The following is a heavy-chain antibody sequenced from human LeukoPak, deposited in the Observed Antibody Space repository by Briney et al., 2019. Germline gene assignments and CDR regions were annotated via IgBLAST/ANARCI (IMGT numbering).Heavy chain of an antibody. Sequence: GGSLRLSCAASGFTFSDYAMHWVRQAPGKGLEWVALISYDGSNKYYADSVKGRFTISRDKSKNTLYLQMNSLRAEDTAVYYCARNSLYCSGGTCYSAFGSWFDPWGQGTLVTVSS. D-gene: IGHD2-15*01. V-gene: IGHV3-30*04. J-gene: IGHJ5*02. CDR2: ISYDGSNK. CDR3: ARNSLYCSGGTCYSAFGSWFDP. CDR1: GFTFSDYA.